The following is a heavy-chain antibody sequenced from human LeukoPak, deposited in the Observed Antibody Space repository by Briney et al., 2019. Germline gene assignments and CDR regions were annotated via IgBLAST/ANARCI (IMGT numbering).Heavy chain of an antibody. J-gene: IGHJ4*02. V-gene: IGHV4-59*08. CDR1: GGSISSYY. Sequence: KASETLSLTCTVSGGSISSYYWSWIRQPPGKGLEWIGYIYYSGSTNYNPSLKSRVTISVDTSKNQFSLKLSSVTAADTAVYYCARAGYKGDLHYFDYWGQGTLVTVSS. D-gene: IGHD5-24*01. CDR2: IYYSGST. CDR3: ARAGYKGDLHYFDY.